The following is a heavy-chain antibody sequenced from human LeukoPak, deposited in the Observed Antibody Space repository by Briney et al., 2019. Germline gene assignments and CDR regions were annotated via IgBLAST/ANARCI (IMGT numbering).Heavy chain of an antibody. CDR3: AKDGSYDSSGPSYFDY. J-gene: IGHJ4*02. CDR1: GFTFSSQW. Sequence: GGSLRLSSAASGFTFSSQWMSWVRQAPGKGLEWVSAISGSGGSTYYADSVKGRFTISRDNSKNTLYLQMNSLRAEDTAVYYCAKDGSYDSSGPSYFDYWGQGTLVTVSS. V-gene: IGHV3-23*01. CDR2: ISGSGGST. D-gene: IGHD3-22*01.